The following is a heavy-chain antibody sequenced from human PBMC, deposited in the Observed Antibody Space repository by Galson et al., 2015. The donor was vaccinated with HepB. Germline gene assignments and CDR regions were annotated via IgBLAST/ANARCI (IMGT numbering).Heavy chain of an antibody. CDR2: ISYDGSNK. V-gene: IGHV3-30-3*01. D-gene: IGHD5-18*01. CDR1: GFTFSSYA. Sequence: SLRLSCAASGFTFSSYAMHWVRQAPGKGLEWVAVISYDGSNKYYADSVKGRFTISRDNSKNTLYLQMNSLRAEDTAVYYCARDDYTAMARGVFDYWGQGTLVTVSS. J-gene: IGHJ4*02. CDR3: ARDDYTAMARGVFDY.